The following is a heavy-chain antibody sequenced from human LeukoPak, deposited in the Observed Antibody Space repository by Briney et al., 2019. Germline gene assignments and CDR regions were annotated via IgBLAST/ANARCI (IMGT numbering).Heavy chain of an antibody. Sequence: LETLSLTCTVSGGAISSYYWSWIRQSPGKGLEWIGYIYYSGSTNYHPSLKSRVTMSVDTSKNQFSLKLSSVTAADTAVYYCAGMKLAARQYYYYYYMDVWGKGTTVTVSS. CDR3: AGMKLAARQYYYYYYMDV. CDR2: IYYSGST. CDR1: GGAISSYY. V-gene: IGHV4-59*12. J-gene: IGHJ6*03. D-gene: IGHD6-6*01.